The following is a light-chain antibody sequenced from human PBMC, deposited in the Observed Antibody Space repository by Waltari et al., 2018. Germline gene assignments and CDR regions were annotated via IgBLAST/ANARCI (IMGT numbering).Light chain of an antibody. V-gene: IGLV2-18*02. CDR3: SSYTIRSTWV. J-gene: IGLJ2*01. Sequence: QSALTQPPSVSGSPGQSVTISCTGTSSDVGSYNRVSWYQQPPGTAPKLMIYEVTNRPSGVSDRFSGSKSGNTASLTISGLQADDEADYYCSSYTIRSTWVFGGETRVTVL. CDR1: SSDVGSYNR. CDR2: EVT.